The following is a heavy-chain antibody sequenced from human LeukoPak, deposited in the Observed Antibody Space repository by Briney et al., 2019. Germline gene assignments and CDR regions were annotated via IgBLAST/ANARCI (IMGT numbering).Heavy chain of an antibody. D-gene: IGHD5-18*01. V-gene: IGHV4-4*02. J-gene: IGHJ3*02. Sequence: SETLSLTCAVSGGSISSSNWWSWVRQPPGKGLEWIGEIYHSGSTNYNPSLKSRVTISVDKSKNQFSLKLSSVTAADTAVYYCARRTNGIQLWLLGAFDIWGQGTMVTVSS. CDR3: ARRTNGIQLWLLGAFDI. CDR2: IYHSGST. CDR1: GGSISSSNW.